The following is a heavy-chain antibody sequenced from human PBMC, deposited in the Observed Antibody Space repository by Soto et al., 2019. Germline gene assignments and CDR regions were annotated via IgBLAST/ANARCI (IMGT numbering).Heavy chain of an antibody. CDR3: AKDHGGNYSHPYYYGMDV. CDR2: ISYDGSNK. Sequence: QVQLVESGGGVVQPGRSLRLSCAASGFTFSSYGMHWVRQAPGKGLEWVAVISYDGSNKYYADSVKGRFTISRDNSKNALYLQMNSLRAEDTAVYYCAKDHGGNYSHPYYYGMDVWGQGTTVTVSS. D-gene: IGHD1-26*01. V-gene: IGHV3-30*18. CDR1: GFTFSSYG. J-gene: IGHJ6*02.